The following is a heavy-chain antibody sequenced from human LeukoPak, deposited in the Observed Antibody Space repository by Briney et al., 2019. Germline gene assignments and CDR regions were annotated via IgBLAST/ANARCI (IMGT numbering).Heavy chain of an antibody. D-gene: IGHD2-8*02. V-gene: IGHV1-69*13. CDR3: ARGPCTGGVCYNAFDI. CDR1: GGTFSSYA. J-gene: IGHJ3*02. CDR2: IIPIFGTA. Sequence: GASVKVSCKASGGTFSSYAISWVRQAPGQGLEWMGGIIPIFGTANYAQKFQGRVTITADESTSTAYVELSSLRSEDTAVYYCARGPCTGGVCYNAFDIWGQGTMVTVSS.